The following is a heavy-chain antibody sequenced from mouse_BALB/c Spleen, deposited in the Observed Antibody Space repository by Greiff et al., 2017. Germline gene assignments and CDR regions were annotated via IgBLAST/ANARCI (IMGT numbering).Heavy chain of an antibody. V-gene: IGHV3-2*02. D-gene: IGHD2-10*02. Sequence: EVKLMESGPGLVKPSQSLSLTCTVTGYSITSDYAWNWIRQFPGNKLEWMGYISYSGSTSYNPSLKSRISITRDTSKNQFFLQLNSVTTEDTATYYCAREGYGNYDWGQGTTLTVSS. CDR3: AREGYGNYD. CDR2: ISYSGST. J-gene: IGHJ2*01. CDR1: GYSITSDYA.